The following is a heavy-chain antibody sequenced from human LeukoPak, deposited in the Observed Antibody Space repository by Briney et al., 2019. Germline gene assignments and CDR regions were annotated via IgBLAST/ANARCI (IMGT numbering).Heavy chain of an antibody. Sequence: SANDSCQSSGYIFSGYYIHWVRQAPGQGLEGMGWIHPKSGSTHYAQKLQDRVAITRDTSISAAYMELSRLTSDDTAVYYCAGDVGVLRWFREGYDFDTLGQGKMVTVSS. J-gene: IGHJ3*02. V-gene: IGHV1-2*02. CDR2: IHPKSGST. CDR1: GYIFSGYY. CDR3: AGDVGVLRWFREGYDFDT. D-gene: IGHD3-10*01.